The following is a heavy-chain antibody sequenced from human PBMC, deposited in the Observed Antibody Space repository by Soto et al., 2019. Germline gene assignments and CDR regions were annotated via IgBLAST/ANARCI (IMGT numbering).Heavy chain of an antibody. D-gene: IGHD3-22*01. V-gene: IGHV4-31*03. CDR3: ARESKYDTSGHPPWLAP. Sequence: SETLSLTCTVSGGSISSGGYYWSWIRQHPGKGLEWIGYIYYSGSTYYNPSLKSRVTISVDTSKNQFSLKLSSVTAADTAVYYCARESKYDTSGHPPWLAPWGQGTLVT. J-gene: IGHJ5*02. CDR1: GGSISSGGYY. CDR2: IYYSGST.